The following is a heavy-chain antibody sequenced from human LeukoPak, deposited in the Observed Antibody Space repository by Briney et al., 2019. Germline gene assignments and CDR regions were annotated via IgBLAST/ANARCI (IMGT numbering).Heavy chain of an antibody. D-gene: IGHD5-12*01. V-gene: IGHV4-59*01. Sequence: PSETLSLTCAVYGGSFSGYYWSWIRQPPGKGLEWIGHIYYSGSTNYNPSLKSRVTISVDTSKNQFSLKLSSVTAADTAVYYCAKRGYSGYDPRGGWFDPWGQGTLVTVSS. CDR1: GGSFSGYY. CDR3: AKRGYSGYDPRGGWFDP. J-gene: IGHJ5*02. CDR2: IYYSGST.